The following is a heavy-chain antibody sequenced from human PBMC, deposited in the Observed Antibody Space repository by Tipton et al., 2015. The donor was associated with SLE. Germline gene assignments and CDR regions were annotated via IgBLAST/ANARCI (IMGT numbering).Heavy chain of an antibody. Sequence: SLRLFCAASGFTFSSYAMSWVRQAPGKGLEWVSAISVSGGSTFYADSVKGRFTISRDNSKNTLYLQMNSLRAADTAVYYCAKAGVPTAVAGTFDFWGQGTLVTVSS. CDR3: AKAGVPTAVAGTFDF. CDR1: GFTFSSYA. V-gene: IGHV3-23*01. J-gene: IGHJ4*02. CDR2: ISVSGGST. D-gene: IGHD6-19*01.